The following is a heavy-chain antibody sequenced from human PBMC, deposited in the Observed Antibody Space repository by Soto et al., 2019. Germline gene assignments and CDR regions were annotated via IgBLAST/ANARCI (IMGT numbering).Heavy chain of an antibody. J-gene: IGHJ4*02. V-gene: IGHV3-73*02. CDR3: TSWGLNRGVDY. D-gene: IGHD3-10*01. CDR2: IRSKANSYAT. CDR1: GFTFSGSA. Sequence: EVQLVESGGGLVQPGVSLKLSCAASGFTFSGSAMHWVRQASGKGLEWVGRIRSKANSYATAYAASVKGRFTISRDDSKNTAYLQMNSMKTEDTAVYYCTSWGLNRGVDYWGQGTLVTVSS.